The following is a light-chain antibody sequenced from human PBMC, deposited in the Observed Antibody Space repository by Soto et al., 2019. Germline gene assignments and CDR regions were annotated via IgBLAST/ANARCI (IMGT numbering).Light chain of an antibody. CDR2: DAS. J-gene: IGKJ1*01. V-gene: IGKV1-5*01. Sequence: DSQLTQSPATLPASVGDRVTITCRASQSIGSWLAWYQQKPGKAPRLLIYDASSLESGVPSRFSGSGSGTEFTLTISSLQPDDFATYYCQQYNPYTWTFGHGTKVDIK. CDR3: QQYNPYTWT. CDR1: QSIGSW.